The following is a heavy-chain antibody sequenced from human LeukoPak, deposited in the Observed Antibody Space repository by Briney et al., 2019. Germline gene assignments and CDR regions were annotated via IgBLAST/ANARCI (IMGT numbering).Heavy chain of an antibody. CDR3: ARDFDGPRASDY. Sequence: GGSLRLSCAASGFTFSYFWMHWFRQTQGKGLVWVSCTNTDGSYSSYADSVKGRFTISRDNVRNTLYLQMSSLRAEDSAVYYCARDFDGPRASDYWGQGISVTVSS. CDR1: GFTFSYFW. J-gene: IGHJ4*02. V-gene: IGHV3-74*01. D-gene: IGHD4-17*01. CDR2: TNTDGSYS.